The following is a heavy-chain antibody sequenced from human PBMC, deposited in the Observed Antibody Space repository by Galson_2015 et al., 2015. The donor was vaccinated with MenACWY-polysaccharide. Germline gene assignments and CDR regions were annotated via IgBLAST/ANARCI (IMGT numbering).Heavy chain of an antibody. Sequence: SLRLSCAASGFTFDDYAMHWVRQAPGKGLEWVSSISWNSDTIAYADSVKGRFTISRDNAKNSLYLQMNSLRAEDTALYYCAKEAPRGYYYGSAGDAFEIWGQGTMVTASS. D-gene: IGHD3-10*01. V-gene: IGHV3-9*01. CDR1: GFTFDDYA. CDR2: ISWNSDTI. CDR3: AKEAPRGYYYGSAGDAFEI. J-gene: IGHJ3*02.